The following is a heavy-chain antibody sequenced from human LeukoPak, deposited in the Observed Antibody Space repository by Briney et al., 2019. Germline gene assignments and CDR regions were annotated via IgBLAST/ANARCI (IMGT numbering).Heavy chain of an antibody. V-gene: IGHV3-21*01. CDR1: RFTFSSYS. CDR3: ARETLDRDDAFDI. CDR2: ISSSSSYI. J-gene: IGHJ3*02. D-gene: IGHD1-1*01. Sequence: GGSLRLSCAASRFTFSSYSMNWVRQAPGKGLEWVSSISSSSSYIYYADSVKGRFTISRDNAKNSLYLQMNSLRAEDTAVYYCARETLDRDDAFDIWGQGTMVTVSS.